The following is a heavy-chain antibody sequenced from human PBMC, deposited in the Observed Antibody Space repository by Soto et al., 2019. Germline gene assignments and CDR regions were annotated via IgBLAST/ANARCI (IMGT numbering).Heavy chain of an antibody. Sequence: QVQLQESGPGLVKPSQTLSLTCTVSGGSISTGGCFWSWIRQHPGQGLEWIGYIYNHGSTYYNPSLKSRVTISVDTSKNQFALTLSSVTAADTDVYYCAREVTDGLSPRYWYFDVWGRGTLVTVSS. CDR2: IYNHGST. V-gene: IGHV4-31*03. J-gene: IGHJ2*01. D-gene: IGHD3-10*01. CDR3: AREVTDGLSPRYWYFDV. CDR1: GGSISTGGCF.